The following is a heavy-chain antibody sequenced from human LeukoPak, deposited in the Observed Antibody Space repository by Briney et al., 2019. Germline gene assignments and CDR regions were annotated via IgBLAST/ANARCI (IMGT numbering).Heavy chain of an antibody. CDR2: ISYDGSNK. V-gene: IGHV3-30*03. CDR1: GFTFSSYG. CDR3: ASLFSYGMDV. Sequence: GRSLRLSWAASGFTFSSYGMHWVRQAPGKGLEWVAVISYDGSNKYYADSVKGRFTISRDNSKNTLYLQMNSLRAEDTAVYYCASLFSYGMDVWGQGTTVTVSS. J-gene: IGHJ6*02. D-gene: IGHD3-3*01.